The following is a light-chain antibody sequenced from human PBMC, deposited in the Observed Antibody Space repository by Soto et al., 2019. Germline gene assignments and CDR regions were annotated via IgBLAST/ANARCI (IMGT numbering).Light chain of an antibody. Sequence: QSVLTQPASVSGSPGQSITISCTGTSSDVGGYNYVSWYQQHPGKAPKLMIFDVGNRPSGVSDRFSASKSGNTASLIISGLQPEDEADYYCRSYTSSSTYVFGTGTKVTVL. J-gene: IGLJ1*01. CDR2: DVG. CDR1: SSDVGGYNY. V-gene: IGLV2-14*01. CDR3: RSYTSSSTYV.